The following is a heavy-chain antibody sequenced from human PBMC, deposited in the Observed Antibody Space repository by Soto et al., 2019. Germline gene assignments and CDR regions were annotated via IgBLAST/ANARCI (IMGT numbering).Heavy chain of an antibody. Sequence: ASVKVSCKASGYTFTSYAMHWVRQAPGQRLEWMGWINAGNGNTKYSQNFQGRVTITRDTSASTAYMELSSLRSEDTAVYYCARYVSVGLFYYYGMDVWGQGTTVTVSS. V-gene: IGHV1-3*01. J-gene: IGHJ6*02. D-gene: IGHD2-8*01. CDR2: INAGNGNT. CDR3: ARYVSVGLFYYYGMDV. CDR1: GYTFTSYA.